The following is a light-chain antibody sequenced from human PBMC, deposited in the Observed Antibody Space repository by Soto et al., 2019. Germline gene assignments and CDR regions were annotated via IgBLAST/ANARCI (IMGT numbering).Light chain of an antibody. CDR2: DVG. J-gene: IGLJ1*01. Sequence: QSALTQPASVSGSPGQSITISCTGTSSDVGGYNYVSWYQQPPGKAPKLIMYDVGNRPSGVSNRFSDSKSGNTASLSISALQSEDEADYYCSSYTPNGTDVFGTGTKVTVL. V-gene: IGLV2-14*01. CDR3: SSYTPNGTDV. CDR1: SSDVGGYNY.